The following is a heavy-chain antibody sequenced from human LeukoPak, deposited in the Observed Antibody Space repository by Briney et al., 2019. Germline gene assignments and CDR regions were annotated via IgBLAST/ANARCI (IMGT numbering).Heavy chain of an antibody. CDR2: IHYTGST. Sequence: SETLSLTCSVSGGSISSYYWTWSRQPPGKGLEWIGYIHYTGSTNYNPSLKSRVTILVDTSKNQFSLKLSSVTAADTAVYYCARKLVYYDSSGYSHDALDIWGQGTMVTVSS. V-gene: IGHV4-59*01. CDR3: ARKLVYYDSSGYSHDALDI. J-gene: IGHJ3*02. CDR1: GGSISSYY. D-gene: IGHD3-22*01.